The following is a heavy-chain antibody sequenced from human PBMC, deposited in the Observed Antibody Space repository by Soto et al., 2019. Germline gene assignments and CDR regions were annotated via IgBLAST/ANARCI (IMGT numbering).Heavy chain of an antibody. CDR1: GGSISSGGYY. Sequence: PSETLSLTCTVSGGSISSGGYYWSWIRQHPGKGLEWIGYIYYSGSTYYNPSLKSRVTISVDTSKNQFSLKLSSATAADTAVYYCARDTPRGYSYGSFDYWGQGTLVTVSS. CDR2: IYYSGST. D-gene: IGHD5-18*01. J-gene: IGHJ4*02. CDR3: ARDTPRGYSYGSFDY. V-gene: IGHV4-31*03.